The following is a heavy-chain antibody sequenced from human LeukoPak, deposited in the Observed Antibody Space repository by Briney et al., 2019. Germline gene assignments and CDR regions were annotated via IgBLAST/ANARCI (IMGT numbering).Heavy chain of an antibody. CDR2: IYPGDSDT. CDR1: GYSFTSYW. V-gene: IGHV5-51*01. J-gene: IGHJ4*02. D-gene: IGHD3-9*01. Sequence: GESLKISCKGSGYSFTSYWVGWVRQMPGKGLEWMGIIYPGDSDTRYSPSFQGQVTMSADKSINTAYLQWSSLKASDTAMYYCARRDFLTGYSDYWGQGTLVTVSS. CDR3: ARRDFLTGYSDY.